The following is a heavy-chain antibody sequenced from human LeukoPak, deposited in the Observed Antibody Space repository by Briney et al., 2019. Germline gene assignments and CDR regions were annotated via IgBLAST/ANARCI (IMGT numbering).Heavy chain of an antibody. D-gene: IGHD1-26*01. Sequence: SETLSLTCTVSGGSISSYYWSWIRQPPGKGLEWIGYIYYSGSTNYNPSLKSRVTISVDTSKNQFSLKLSSVTAADTAVYYCARERSYSNYFDYWGQGTLVTVSS. CDR3: ARERSYSNYFDY. CDR2: IYYSGST. CDR1: GGSISSYY. J-gene: IGHJ4*02. V-gene: IGHV4-59*01.